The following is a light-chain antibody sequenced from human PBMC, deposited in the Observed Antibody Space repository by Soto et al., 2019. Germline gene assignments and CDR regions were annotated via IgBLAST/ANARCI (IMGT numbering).Light chain of an antibody. CDR3: QQYGSSPLT. CDR1: QSVSSSY. Sequence: IVLTQAPGTLSLSPGERATLSCRAIQSVSSSYLAWYQQKPGQAPRLLIYGASSRATGIPDGFSGSGSGTDFTLVISRLEPEDFAVYYCQQYGSSPLTFGGGTKVDI. CDR2: GAS. J-gene: IGKJ4*01. V-gene: IGKV3-20*01.